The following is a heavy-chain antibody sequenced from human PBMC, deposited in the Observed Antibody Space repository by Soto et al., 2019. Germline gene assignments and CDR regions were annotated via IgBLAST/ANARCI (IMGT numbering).Heavy chain of an antibody. Sequence: PGGSLRLSCAASGFTFSSYGMHWVRQAPGKGLEWVAVIWYDGSNKYYADSVKGRFTISRDNSKNTLYLQMNSLRAEDTAVYYCARAVDSVYYYYGRDVWGQGTTVTVSS. D-gene: IGHD5-12*01. CDR3: ARAVDSVYYYYGRDV. CDR1: GFTFSSYG. V-gene: IGHV3-33*01. J-gene: IGHJ6*02. CDR2: IWYDGSNK.